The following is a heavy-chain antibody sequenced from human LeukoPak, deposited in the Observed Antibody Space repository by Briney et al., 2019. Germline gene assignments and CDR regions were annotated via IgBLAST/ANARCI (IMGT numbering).Heavy chain of an antibody. CDR3: ARQSPAYYYDSSGYYYFDY. CDR2: IYPGDSDT. Sequence: GGSLKISFKGSGYRFTSYWIGWVRPMPGKGLEWMGLIYPGDSDTRYSPSFQGQVTISADKSTSTAYLQWSSLKASDTAMYYCARQSPAYYYDSSGYYYFDYWGQGTLVTVSS. D-gene: IGHD3-22*01. CDR1: GYRFTSYW. V-gene: IGHV5-51*01. J-gene: IGHJ4*02.